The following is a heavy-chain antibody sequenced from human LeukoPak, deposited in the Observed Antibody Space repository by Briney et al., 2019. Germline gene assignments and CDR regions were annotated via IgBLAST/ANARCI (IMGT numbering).Heavy chain of an antibody. J-gene: IGHJ6*02. D-gene: IGHD3-3*01. Sequence: PGGSLRLSCAASGFTFSSDAIHWVRQAPGKGLEWVAVISYDGSNKYYADSVKGRFTISRDNSKNTLYLQMNSLRAEDTAVYYCASLEWLSTTHYGMDVWGQGTTVTVSS. CDR2: ISYDGSNK. CDR3: ASLEWLSTTHYGMDV. V-gene: IGHV3-30-3*01. CDR1: GFTFSSDA.